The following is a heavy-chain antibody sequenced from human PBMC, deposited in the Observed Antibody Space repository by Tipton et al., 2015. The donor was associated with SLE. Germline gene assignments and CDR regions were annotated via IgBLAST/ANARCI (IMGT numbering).Heavy chain of an antibody. CDR3: AREDIVVAGTPFDP. CDR2: IWYDGSHK. CDR1: GFSFRSYG. D-gene: IGHD6-13*01. J-gene: IGHJ5*02. V-gene: IGHV3-33*01. Sequence: SLRLSCAASGFSFRSYGMQWARQAPGRGLEWVALIWYDGSHKFYADSVKGRFTISRDNSKNTLYLQMNSLRAEDTAVYYCAREDIVVAGTPFDPWGQGTLVTVSS.